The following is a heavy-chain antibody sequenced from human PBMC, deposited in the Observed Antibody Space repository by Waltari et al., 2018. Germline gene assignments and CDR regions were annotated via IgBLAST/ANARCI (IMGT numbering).Heavy chain of an antibody. CDR2: INHSGST. CDR1: GGSFSGYY. V-gene: IGHV4-34*01. Sequence: QVQLQQWGAGLLKPSETLSLTCAAYGGSFSGYYWSWIRQPPGKGLEWIGEINHSGSTNYNPSLKSRVTISVDTSKNQFSLKLSSVTAADTAVYYCAREAIAAALPRLWWFDPWGQGTLVTVSS. D-gene: IGHD6-13*01. CDR3: AREAIAAALPRLWWFDP. J-gene: IGHJ5*02.